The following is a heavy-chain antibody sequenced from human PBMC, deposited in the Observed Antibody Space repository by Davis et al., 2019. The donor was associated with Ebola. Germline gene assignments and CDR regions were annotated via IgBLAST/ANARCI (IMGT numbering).Heavy chain of an antibody. V-gene: IGHV1-2*02. D-gene: IGHD6-19*01. CDR2: INPNSGGT. CDR3: AIAVAGINPFDY. J-gene: IGHJ4*02. CDR1: GYTFTGYY. Sequence: ASVKVSCKASGYTFTGYYMHWVRQAPGQGLEWMGWINPNSGGTNYAQKLQGRVTMTTDTSTSTAYMELRSLRSDDTAAYYCAIAVAGINPFDYWGQGTLVTVSS.